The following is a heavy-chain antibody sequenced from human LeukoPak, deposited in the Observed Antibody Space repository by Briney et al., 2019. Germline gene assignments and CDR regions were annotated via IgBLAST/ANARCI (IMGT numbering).Heavy chain of an antibody. D-gene: IGHD3-10*01. Sequence: ASVKVSCKASGYTFTSYYMHWVRQAPGQGLEWMGIINPSGGSTSYAQKFQGRVTMTRDTSTSTVYMELSSLRSEDTAVYYCARFTYYYGSGSPATLNYFDYRGQGTLVTVSS. V-gene: IGHV1-46*01. CDR1: GYTFTSYY. CDR2: INPSGGST. J-gene: IGHJ4*02. CDR3: ARFTYYYGSGSPATLNYFDY.